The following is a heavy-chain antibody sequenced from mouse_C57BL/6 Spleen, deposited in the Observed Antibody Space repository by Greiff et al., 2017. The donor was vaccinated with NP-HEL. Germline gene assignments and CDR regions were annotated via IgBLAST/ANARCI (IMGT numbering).Heavy chain of an antibody. CDR3: ARSGIHYDPDWYFDV. CDR2: INPYNGDT. Sequence: VQLQQSGPELVKPGDSVKISCKASGYSFTGYFMNWVMQSHGKSLEWIGRINPYNGDTFYNQKFKGKATLTVDKSSSTAHMELRSLTSEDSAVYYCARSGIHYDPDWYFDVWGTGATVTVSS. D-gene: IGHD2-4*01. CDR1: GYSFTGYF. V-gene: IGHV1-20*01. J-gene: IGHJ1*03.